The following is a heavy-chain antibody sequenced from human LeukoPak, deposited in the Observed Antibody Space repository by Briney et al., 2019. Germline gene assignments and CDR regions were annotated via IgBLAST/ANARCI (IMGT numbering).Heavy chain of an antibody. V-gene: IGHV4-59*01. D-gene: IGHD5-18*01. CDR2: IYYSGST. J-gene: IGHJ3*02. CDR1: GGSISSYY. CDR3: AIEGLLDAFDI. Sequence: PSETLSLTCTVSGGSISSYYWSWIRQPPGKGLEWIGYIYYSGSTNYNPSLKSRVTISVDTSKNQFSLKLSSVTAADTAVYYCAIEGLLDAFDIWGQGTMVTVSS.